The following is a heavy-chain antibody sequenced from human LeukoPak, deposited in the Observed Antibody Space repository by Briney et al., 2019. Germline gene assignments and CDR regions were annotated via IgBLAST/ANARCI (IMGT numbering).Heavy chain of an antibody. CDR1: GYTLTELS. CDR2: FDPEDGET. Sequence: ASVKVSCKVSGYTLTELSMHWVRQAPGKGLEWMGGFDPEDGETIYAQKFQGRVTMTEDTSTDTAYMELSSLRSEDTAVYYCARDPKLAATPHAFDIWGQGTMVTVSS. D-gene: IGHD2-15*01. J-gene: IGHJ3*02. V-gene: IGHV1-24*01. CDR3: ARDPKLAATPHAFDI.